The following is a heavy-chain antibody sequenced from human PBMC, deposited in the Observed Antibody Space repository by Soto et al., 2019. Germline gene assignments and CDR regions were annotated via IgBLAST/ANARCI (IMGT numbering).Heavy chain of an antibody. CDR1: GYTFTGYY. J-gene: IGHJ6*02. V-gene: IGHV1-2*04. CDR3: ARGVATRLHFYYYYGMDV. Sequence: ASVKVSCKASGYTFTGYYMHWVRQAPGQGLEWMGWINPNSGGTNYAQKFQGWVTMTRDTSISTAYMELSRLRSDDTAVYYCARGVATRLHFYYYYGMDVWGQGTTVTVSS. D-gene: IGHD5-12*01. CDR2: INPNSGGT.